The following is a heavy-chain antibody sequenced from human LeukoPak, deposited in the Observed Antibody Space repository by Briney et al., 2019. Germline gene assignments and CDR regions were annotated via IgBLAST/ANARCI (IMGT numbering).Heavy chain of an antibody. J-gene: IGHJ1*01. Sequence: SETLSLTCTVSGGSISSYYWSWIRQPPGKGLEWIGYIYYSGSTNYNPSLKSRVTISVDTSKNQFSLKLSSVTAADTAVYYCAWTTTVSKQWLVQAEYFQHWGQGTLVTVSS. CDR1: GGSISSYY. CDR2: IYYSGST. CDR3: AWTTTVSKQWLVQAEYFQH. V-gene: IGHV4-59*01. D-gene: IGHD6-19*01.